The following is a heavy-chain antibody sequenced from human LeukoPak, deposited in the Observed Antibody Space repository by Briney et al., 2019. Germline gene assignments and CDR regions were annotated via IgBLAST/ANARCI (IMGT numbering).Heavy chain of an antibody. CDR1: GGSFSGYY. Sequence: NPSETLSLTCAVYGGSFSGYYWSWIRQPPGKGLEWIGEINHSGSTNYNPSLKSRVTISADTSKNQFSLKLSSVTAADTAVYYCARGLRLRYFDWPRHYSAFDIWGQGTMVTVSS. J-gene: IGHJ3*02. CDR3: ARGLRLRYFDWPRHYSAFDI. CDR2: INHSGST. V-gene: IGHV4-34*01. D-gene: IGHD3-9*01.